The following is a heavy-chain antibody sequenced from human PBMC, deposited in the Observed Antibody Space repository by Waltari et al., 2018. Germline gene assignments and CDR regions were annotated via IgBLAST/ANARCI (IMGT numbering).Heavy chain of an antibody. CDR2: IYPGDSDT. CDR3: ARRTSGYKGNDAFDI. Sequence: EVQLVQSGAEVKKPGESLRISCKGSGYSFTSYCTGWVRQMPGKGLEWMGIIYPGDSDTRYSPSFQGQVTISADKSISTAYLQWSSLKASDTAMYYCARRTSGYKGNDAFDIWGQGTMVTVSS. V-gene: IGHV5-51*01. J-gene: IGHJ3*02. D-gene: IGHD3-3*01. CDR1: GYSFTSYC.